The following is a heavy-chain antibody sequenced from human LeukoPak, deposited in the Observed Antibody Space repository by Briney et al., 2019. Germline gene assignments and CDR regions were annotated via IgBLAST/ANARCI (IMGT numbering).Heavy chain of an antibody. J-gene: IGHJ4*02. CDR1: GFTFSTYS. CDR2: ISSSSSTT. CDR3: ARDYGWSLDY. D-gene: IGHD6-19*01. V-gene: IGHV3-48*02. Sequence: PGGSLRLSCAASGFTFSTYSLNWVRQAPGKGLEWVSYISSSSSTTEYADSVKGRFTISRDNAKNSLSLQMNSLRDEDTAVYYCARDYGWSLDYWGQGTLVTVSS.